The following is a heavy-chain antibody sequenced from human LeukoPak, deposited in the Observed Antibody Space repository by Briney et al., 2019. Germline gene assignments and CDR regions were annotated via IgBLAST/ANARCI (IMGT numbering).Heavy chain of an antibody. Sequence: PSATTSLTCTAPAGSISSYYWSSIRQPPGKRLEWIRYIYSTGSTNYNPSLKSPVTISVDTSKNQFSLKLSSATPADTAVYYFSRATFIAAAGNWFHPWGPGTLFTVSS. J-gene: IGHJ5*02. CDR1: AGSISSYY. CDR2: IYSTGST. D-gene: IGHD6-13*01. CDR3: SRATFIAAAGNWFHP. V-gene: IGHV4-59*12.